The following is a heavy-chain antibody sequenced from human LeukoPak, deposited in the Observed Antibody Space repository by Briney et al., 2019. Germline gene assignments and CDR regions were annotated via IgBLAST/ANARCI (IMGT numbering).Heavy chain of an antibody. D-gene: IGHD1-26*01. CDR1: GFTFSGYS. Sequence: PGGSLRLSCAASGFTFSGYSMNWVRQAPGKGLEWVSYITSSSAIYYSDSVKGRFTISRDNAKNSLYLQMNSLRDEDTAVYYCARVRGSYHFDYWGQGTLVTVSS. J-gene: IGHJ4*02. V-gene: IGHV3-48*02. CDR3: ARVRGSYHFDY. CDR2: ITSSSAI.